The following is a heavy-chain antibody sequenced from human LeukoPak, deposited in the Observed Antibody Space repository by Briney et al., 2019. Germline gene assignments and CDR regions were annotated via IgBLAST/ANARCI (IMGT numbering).Heavy chain of an antibody. CDR1: SGSISSFTYC. D-gene: IGHD4-17*01. CDR3: AGRRDYGDYYWYFDL. J-gene: IGHJ2*01. Sequence: SEILSLTCTVSSGSISSFTYCWGWVRQPPGKGLEWIGSIYYSGSTYYNPSLKGRVTISVDTSKNQFSLRLSSVTPADTALYYCAGRRDYGDYYWYFDLWGRGTLVTVYS. V-gene: IGHV4-39*01. CDR2: IYYSGST.